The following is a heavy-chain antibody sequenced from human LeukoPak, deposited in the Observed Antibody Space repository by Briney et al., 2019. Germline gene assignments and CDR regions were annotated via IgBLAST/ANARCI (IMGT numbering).Heavy chain of an antibody. CDR2: IDWDDDK. Sequence: SGPALVKPTQTLTLTCTFSGFSLSTSGMCVSWIRQPPGKALGWLALIDWDDDKYYSTSLETRLTISKDTSKNQVVLTMTNMDPVDTATYYCARMTQQLVYWYFDLWGRGTLVTVSS. CDR3: ARMTQQLVYWYFDL. CDR1: GFSLSTSGMC. D-gene: IGHD6-13*01. V-gene: IGHV2-70*01. J-gene: IGHJ2*01.